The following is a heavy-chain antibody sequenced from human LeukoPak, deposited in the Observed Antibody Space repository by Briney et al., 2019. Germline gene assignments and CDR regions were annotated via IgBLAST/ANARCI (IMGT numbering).Heavy chain of an antibody. J-gene: IGHJ4*02. D-gene: IGHD6-13*01. CDR1: GGTFSSYA. CDR2: IIPILGIA. V-gene: IGHV1-69*04. CDR3: ATPAGSSSLVFDY. Sequence: GGSVKVSCKASGGTFSSYAISWVRQAPGQGLEWMGRIIPILGIANYAQKFQGRVTITADKPTSTAYMELSSLRSEDTAVYYCATPAGSSSLVFDYWGQGTLVTVSS.